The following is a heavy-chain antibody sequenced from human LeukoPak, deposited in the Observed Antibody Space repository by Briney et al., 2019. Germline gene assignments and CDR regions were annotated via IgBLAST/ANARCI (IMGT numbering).Heavy chain of an antibody. J-gene: IGHJ4*02. CDR2: ISWDGGST. CDR3: AKDQALGANYFDY. Sequence: GGSLRLSCAASGFTFDDYAMHWVRQAPGKGLEWVSLISWDGGSTYYADSVKGRFTISRDNSKNSLYLQMNSLRAEDTALYYCAKDQALGANYFDYWGQGTLVTVSS. V-gene: IGHV3-43D*03. CDR1: GFTFDDYA.